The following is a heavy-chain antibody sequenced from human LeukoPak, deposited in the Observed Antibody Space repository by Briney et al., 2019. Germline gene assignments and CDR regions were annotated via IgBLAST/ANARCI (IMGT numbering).Heavy chain of an antibody. V-gene: IGHV4-4*07. CDR3: ARSLVTPGLGGFDY. Sequence: PSETLSLTCTVSGGSISSYYWSWIRQPAGKGLEWIGRIYTSGSTNYNPSLKSRVTMSVDTSKNQFSLKLSSVTAADTAVYYCARSLVTPGLGGFDYWGQGTLVTVSS. J-gene: IGHJ4*02. CDR1: GGSISSYY. D-gene: IGHD4-23*01. CDR2: IYTSGST.